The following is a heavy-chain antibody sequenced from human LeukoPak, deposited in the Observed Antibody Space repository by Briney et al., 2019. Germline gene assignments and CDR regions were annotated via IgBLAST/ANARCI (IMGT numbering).Heavy chain of an antibody. CDR3: ASGRAAAGTDY. J-gene: IGHJ4*02. Sequence: GGSLRLSCAASGFTFSRYGMHWVRQAPGKGLERVAFIRYEGSNKYYADSVKGRFTISRDNSKNTLYLKMNSLRAEDTAVYYCASGRAAAGTDYWGQGTLVTVSS. CDR2: IRYEGSNK. D-gene: IGHD6-13*01. CDR1: GFTFSRYG. V-gene: IGHV3-30*02.